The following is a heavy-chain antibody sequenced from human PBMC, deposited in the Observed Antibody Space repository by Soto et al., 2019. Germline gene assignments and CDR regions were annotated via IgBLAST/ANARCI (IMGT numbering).Heavy chain of an antibody. CDR2: ISGSGGST. CDR3: AKSTLASYYGY. D-gene: IGHD1-26*01. J-gene: IGHJ4*02. CDR1: GSTFSSYA. Sequence: GGSLRLSCAASGSTFSSYAMSWVRQAPGKGLEWVSAISGSGGSTYYADSVKGRFTISRDNSKNTLYLQMNSLRAEDTAVYYCAKSTLASYYGYWGQGTLVTVSS. V-gene: IGHV3-23*01.